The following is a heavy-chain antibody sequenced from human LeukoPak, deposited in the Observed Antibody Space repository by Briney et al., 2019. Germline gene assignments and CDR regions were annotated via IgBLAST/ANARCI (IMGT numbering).Heavy chain of an antibody. CDR1: GYTLTELS. D-gene: IGHD3-22*01. CDR2: FDPEYGKT. V-gene: IGHV1-24*01. Sequence: ASVKVSCKVSGYTLTELSMHWVRQAPGKGLEWMGGFDPEYGKTIYAQKFQGRVTMTEDTSTDTASMELSSLRSEDTAVYYCATDLFNYYYDSTQPSGYWGQGTLVTVSS. J-gene: IGHJ4*02. CDR3: ATDLFNYYYDSTQPSGY.